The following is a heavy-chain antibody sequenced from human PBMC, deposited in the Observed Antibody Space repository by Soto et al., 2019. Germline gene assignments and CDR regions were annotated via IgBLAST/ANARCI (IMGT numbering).Heavy chain of an antibody. CDR3: VRRPVSATGIDWFDP. J-gene: IGHJ5*02. Sequence: ASVKVSCKASGYTFTSYGIHRVRQAPGQRLEWMGWINAANGDTKYSPKFQGRVTITRDTSASTAYMELSSLRSEDTAVYYCVRRPVSATGIDWFDPWGQGTLVTVSS. CDR1: GYTFTSYG. V-gene: IGHV1-3*01. D-gene: IGHD6-13*01. CDR2: INAANGDT.